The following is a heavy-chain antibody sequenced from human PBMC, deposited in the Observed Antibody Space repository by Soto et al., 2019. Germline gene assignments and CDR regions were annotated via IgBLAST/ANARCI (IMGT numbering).Heavy chain of an antibody. Sequence: GESLKISCKGSGYSFTSYWIGWVRQMPGKGLEWMGIIYPGDSDTRYSPSFQGQVTISADKSISTAYLQWSSRKASDTAMYYYASPLAVALDAFDIWGQGTMVTVSS. D-gene: IGHD6-19*01. J-gene: IGHJ3*02. V-gene: IGHV5-51*01. CDR1: GYSFTSYW. CDR3: ASPLAVALDAFDI. CDR2: IYPGDSDT.